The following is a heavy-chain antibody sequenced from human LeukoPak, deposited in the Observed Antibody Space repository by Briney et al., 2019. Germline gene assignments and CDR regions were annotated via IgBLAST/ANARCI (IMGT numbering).Heavy chain of an antibody. CDR1: GYTFTSYY. CDR3: ARPRYGDYHWYFDL. V-gene: IGHV1-69*05. CDR2: IIPIFGTA. D-gene: IGHD4-17*01. Sequence: GASVKVSCKASGYTFTSYYMHWVRQAPGQGLEWTGGIIPIFGTANYAQKFQGRVTITTDESTSAAYMELSSLRSEDTAVYYCARPRYGDYHWYFDLWGRGTLVTVSS. J-gene: IGHJ2*01.